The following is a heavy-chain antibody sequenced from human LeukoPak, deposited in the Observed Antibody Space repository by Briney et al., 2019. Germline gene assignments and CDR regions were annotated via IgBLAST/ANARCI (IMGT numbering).Heavy chain of an antibody. V-gene: IGHV1-2*06. CDR3: ARDLVGGIWSAAF. J-gene: IGHJ4*02. CDR2: LNPNSGDT. D-gene: IGHD3-3*01. CDR1: GYTFTGYY. Sequence: GASVKVSCKSSGYTFTGYYVHWVRQAPGQGLEWMGRLNPNSGDTFYASKLQGRVTMTRDTSISTTYMELSSLRSDDTAMYYCARDLVGGIWSAAFWGQGTLVTVSS.